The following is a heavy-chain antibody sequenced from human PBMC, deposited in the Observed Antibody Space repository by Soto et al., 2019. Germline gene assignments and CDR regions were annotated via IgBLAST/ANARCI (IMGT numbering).Heavy chain of an antibody. CDR1: GFTFSSYS. D-gene: IGHD3-9*01. Sequence: GGSLRLSCASSGFTFSSYSMNLVRQAPGKGLEWVSSISSSSSYIYYADSVKGRFTISRDNAKNSLYLQMNSLRAEDTAVYYCARGPNNYDILTGYSYWGQGTLVTVSS. CDR2: ISSSSSYI. J-gene: IGHJ4*02. CDR3: ARGPNNYDILTGYSY. V-gene: IGHV3-21*01.